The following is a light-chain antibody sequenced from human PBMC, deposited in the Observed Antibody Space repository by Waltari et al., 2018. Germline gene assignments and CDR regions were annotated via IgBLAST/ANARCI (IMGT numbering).Light chain of an antibody. V-gene: IGLV2-14*03. Sequence: QSVLTQPASVSGSPGQSIPHPCPWTRSDVGGYGFVPWYQQQPGKAPKLIIYDVKNRPSGVSNRFSGSKSGDTAFLTISGLQAEDEADYYCSSYAVTTTLLFGGGTKLTVL. CDR3: SSYAVTTTLL. CDR2: DVK. J-gene: IGLJ2*01. CDR1: RSDVGGYGF.